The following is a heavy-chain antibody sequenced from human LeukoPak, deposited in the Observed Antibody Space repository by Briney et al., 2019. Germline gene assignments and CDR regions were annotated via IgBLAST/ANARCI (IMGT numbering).Heavy chain of an antibody. CDR2: ISTSSRYI. Sequence: GGSLRLSCASSGFTLSNYDMNWVRQAPGKGLEWVSSISTSSRYIYYKDSVRGRFTISRDDAKNSLYLEMNSLRAEDTAVYYCARADCSSSTCYLRRSWFDPWGKGTLVTVSS. CDR1: GFTLSNYD. CDR3: ARADCSSSTCYLRRSWFDP. J-gene: IGHJ5*02. D-gene: IGHD2-2*01. V-gene: IGHV3-21*01.